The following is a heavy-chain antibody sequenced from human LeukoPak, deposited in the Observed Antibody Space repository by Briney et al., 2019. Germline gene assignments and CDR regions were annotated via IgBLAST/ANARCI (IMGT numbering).Heavy chain of an antibody. CDR1: GFTFSSYA. D-gene: IGHD6-19*01. CDR3: AKDSSIAVAGTTVYWYFDL. V-gene: IGHV3-23*01. Sequence: PGRSLRLSCAASGFTFSSYAMSWVRQAPGKGLEWVSAISGSGGSTYYADSVKGRFTISRDNSKNTLYLQMNSLRAEDTAVYYCAKDSSIAVAGTTVYWYFDLWGRGTLVTVSS. J-gene: IGHJ2*01. CDR2: ISGSGGST.